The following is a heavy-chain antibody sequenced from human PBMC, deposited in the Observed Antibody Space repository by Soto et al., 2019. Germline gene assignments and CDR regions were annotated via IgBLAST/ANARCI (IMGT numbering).Heavy chain of an antibody. J-gene: IGHJ4*02. CDR3: ARIAGDILSGFYSYYFDS. CDR1: GFSLSNARMG. CDR2: IFSDDEK. V-gene: IGHV2-26*01. Sequence: QVTLEESGPVLLKPTETLTLTCTVSGFSLSNARMGVSWIRQPPGKALEWLAHIFSDDEKSYSTSLNGRLTISRDTSRSQVVLTVTDMDPVDTATYYCARIAGDILSGFYSYYFDSWGLGTLVTVSS. D-gene: IGHD3-9*01.